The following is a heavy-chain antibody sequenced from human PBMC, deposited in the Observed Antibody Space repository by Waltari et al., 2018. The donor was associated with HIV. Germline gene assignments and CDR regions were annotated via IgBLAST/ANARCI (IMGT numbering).Heavy chain of an antibody. V-gene: IGHV1-18*01. Sequence: QVLLEQSGAEVKKPGASVKVSCKASGYTFTSYGISWVRQAPGQGLEWMGWSSAYKCNTNDAQKRQGRVAMTTDASTSTAYMELRSLRSDDTAVYYCARDGGARYSSGYYPGDYWGQGTLVTVSS. CDR1: GYTFTSYG. CDR2: SSAYKCNT. J-gene: IGHJ4*02. CDR3: ARDGGARYSSGYYPGDY. D-gene: IGHD3-22*01.